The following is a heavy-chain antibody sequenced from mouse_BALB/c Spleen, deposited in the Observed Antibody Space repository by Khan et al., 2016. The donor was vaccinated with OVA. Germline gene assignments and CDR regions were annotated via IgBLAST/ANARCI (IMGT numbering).Heavy chain of an antibody. CDR2: MNTYTGEP. CDR1: GYTFKDYV. J-gene: IGHJ2*01. CDR3: GGFHGGY. V-gene: IGHV9-3-1*01. Sequence: QIQLVQSGPELKKPGETVKISCKASGYTFKDYVMNWVKQSPGEGLKWMGWMNTYTGEPTYADDFKGRFAFSLETSASTAYLQISCHKNDKPDTRFCGGFHGGYWGQGTTLTVSA.